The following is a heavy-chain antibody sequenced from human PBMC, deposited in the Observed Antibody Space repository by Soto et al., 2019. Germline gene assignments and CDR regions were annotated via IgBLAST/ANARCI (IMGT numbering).Heavy chain of an antibody. D-gene: IGHD3-16*02. V-gene: IGHV1-18*04. CDR1: GYTFTSYG. CDR2: ISGYNGNT. Sequence: ASVKVSCKASGYTFTSYGISWVRQAPGQGLEWMGWISGYNGNTNYVQKLQGRVTMTTDTSTSTAYMELRSLRSDDTAVYYCARDLYYGSGGYRWFDPWGQGTLVTV. J-gene: IGHJ5*02. CDR3: ARDLYYGSGGYRWFDP.